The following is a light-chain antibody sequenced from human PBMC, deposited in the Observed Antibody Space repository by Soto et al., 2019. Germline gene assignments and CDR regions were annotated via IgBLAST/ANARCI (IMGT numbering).Light chain of an antibody. CDR2: GAS. CDR3: QQYNNRPRT. V-gene: IGKV3-15*01. J-gene: IGKJ1*01. CDR1: QIVSSN. Sequence: EIVMTQSPATLSVSPGERATLSCRASQIVSSNLAWYQQKPGQAPRLLIYGASTRATGIPARFSGSGSGAEFILSISSLQSEDFAVYYCQQYNNRPRTFGQGTKVEIK.